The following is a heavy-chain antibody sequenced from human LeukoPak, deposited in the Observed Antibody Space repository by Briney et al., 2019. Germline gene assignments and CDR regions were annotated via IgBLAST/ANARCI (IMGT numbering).Heavy chain of an antibody. D-gene: IGHD3-22*01. J-gene: IGHJ4*02. V-gene: IGHV4-59*05. CDR3: AITTYYYDSSGSRQFDY. CDR2: IYYSGST. Sequence: SETLSLTCTASSGSISNFHWSWIRQPPGKGLEWIGSIYYSGSTYYNPSLKSRVTISVDTSKNQFSLKLSSVTAADTAVYYCAITTYYYDSSGSRQFDYWGQGTLVTVSS. CDR1: SGSISNFH.